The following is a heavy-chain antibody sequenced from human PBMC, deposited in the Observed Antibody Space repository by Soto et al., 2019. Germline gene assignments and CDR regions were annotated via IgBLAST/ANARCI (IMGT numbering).Heavy chain of an antibody. CDR1: GFTFSTSW. CDR3: ARGPTGWFGYDY. D-gene: IGHD3-10*01. V-gene: IGHV3-74*01. J-gene: IGHJ4*02. Sequence: GSLRLSCAASGFTFSTSWMHWVRQVPGKGLVWVSRMNSDGTTTNYADSVKGRFTISRDNAKDTLYLQMSSLWAEDTAVYYCARGPTGWFGYDYWGRGTLVTVSS. CDR2: MNSDGTTT.